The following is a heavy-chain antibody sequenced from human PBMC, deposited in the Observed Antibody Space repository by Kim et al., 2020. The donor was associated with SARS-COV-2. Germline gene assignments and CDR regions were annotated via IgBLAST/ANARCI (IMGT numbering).Heavy chain of an antibody. CDR2: ITNKAAGYAT. V-gene: IGHV3-73*01. J-gene: IGHJ4*02. CDR1: GLIFSGSD. CDR3: ACGLGEYAPSY. Sequence: GGSLRLSCAVSGLIFSGSDMHWVRQASGKGLEWVGRITNKAAGYATAYAVSVKRRFTISRDGSENMAYLQMNSLKTEDTAVYYCACGLGEYAPSYWGQGLLVTVSS. D-gene: IGHD4-17*01.